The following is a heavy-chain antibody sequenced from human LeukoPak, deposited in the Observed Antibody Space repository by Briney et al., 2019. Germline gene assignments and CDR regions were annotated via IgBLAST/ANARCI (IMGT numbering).Heavy chain of an antibody. D-gene: IGHD5-12*01. CDR2: ISSSSSTI. J-gene: IGHJ4*02. CDR1: GFTFSSYS. CDR3: ASTVDIVATIRDY. V-gene: IGHV3-48*04. Sequence: GGSLRLSCAASGFTFSSYSMNWVRQAPGKGLEWVSYISSSSSTIYYADSVKGRFTISRDNAKNSLYLQMNSLRAEDTALYYCASTVDIVATIRDYWGQGTLVTVSS.